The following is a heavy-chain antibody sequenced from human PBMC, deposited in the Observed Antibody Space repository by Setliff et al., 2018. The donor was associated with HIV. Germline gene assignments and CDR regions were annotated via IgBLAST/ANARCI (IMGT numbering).Heavy chain of an antibody. CDR2: ISGDGGRAT. J-gene: IGHJ4*02. CDR1: GFTFSSYS. V-gene: IGHV3-23*01. CDR3: AKDSEPYYYDSSGPYRN. D-gene: IGHD3-22*01. Sequence: GGSLRLSCAASGFTFSSYSMNWVRQAPGKGLEWVSLISGDGGRATHYSDSVKGRFTISRDDSKNTLYLQMNSLRAEDTAVYYCAKDSEPYYYDSSGPYRNWGQGTLVTVSS.